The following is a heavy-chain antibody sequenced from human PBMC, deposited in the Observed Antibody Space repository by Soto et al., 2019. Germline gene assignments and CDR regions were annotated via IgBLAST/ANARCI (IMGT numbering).Heavy chain of an antibody. CDR1: GFTVSSYG. V-gene: IGHV3-30*18. CDR3: AKEVIAARPSYSGMEV. CDR2: ISYDGSNK. D-gene: IGHD6-6*01. J-gene: IGHJ6*02. Sequence: AGGSLRLSCAASGFTVSSYGMHWVRQAPGKGLEWVAVISYDGSNKYYADSVKGRFTISRDNSKNTLYLQMNSLRAEDTAVYYCAKEVIAARPSYSGMEVRGQGTTVTVPS.